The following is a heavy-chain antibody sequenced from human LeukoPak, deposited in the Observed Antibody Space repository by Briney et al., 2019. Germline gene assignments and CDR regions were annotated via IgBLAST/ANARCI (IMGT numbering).Heavy chain of an antibody. D-gene: IGHD5-12*01. J-gene: IGHJ4*02. CDR1: GYTFTSYD. CDR3: ARYRWGLRLFDY. Sequence: GASVKVSCKASGYTFTSYDINWVRQATGQGLEWMGWMNPNSGNTGYAQKFQGRVTMTRNTSISTAYMELSSLRSEDTAVYYCARYRWGLRLFDYWGQGTLVTVSS. CDR2: MNPNSGNT. V-gene: IGHV1-8*02.